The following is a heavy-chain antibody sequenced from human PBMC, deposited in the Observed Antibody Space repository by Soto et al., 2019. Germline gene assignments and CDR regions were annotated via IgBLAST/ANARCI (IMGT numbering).Heavy chain of an antibody. CDR1: GFTFSSYS. CDR3: ARDSASYSSSSGSYWYFDL. J-gene: IGHJ2*01. Sequence: EVQLVESGGALVQPGGSLRLSCAASGFTFSSYSMNWVRQAPGKGLEWVSYISSGSGTIYYADSVKGRFTISRDNAKNLLYLQMNSLRDEDTAVYYCARDSASYSSSSGSYWYFDLWGRGTLVSVSS. CDR2: ISSGSGTI. D-gene: IGHD6-6*01. V-gene: IGHV3-48*02.